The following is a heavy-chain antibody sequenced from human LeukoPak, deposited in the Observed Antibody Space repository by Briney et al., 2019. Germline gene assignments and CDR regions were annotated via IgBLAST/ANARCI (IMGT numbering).Heavy chain of an antibody. Sequence: SETLSLTCTVSGGSITSSNYYWGWIRQPPGKGLDWIVSIDYTGSTYYNPSLKSRVTISVDTSKIQFSLELRSVTAAETAVYYCDSEVSGQFSLVRFDDWGQGTLVTVSS. J-gene: IGHJ4*02. CDR1: GGSITSSNYY. V-gene: IGHV4-39*01. CDR2: IDYTGST. D-gene: IGHD2-8*02. CDR3: DSEVSGQFSLVRFDD.